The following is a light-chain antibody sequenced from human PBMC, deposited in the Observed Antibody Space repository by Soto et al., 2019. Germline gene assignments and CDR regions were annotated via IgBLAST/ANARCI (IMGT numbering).Light chain of an antibody. CDR1: SSDVGGYDH. CDR3: SSYTSSSTGGL. CDR2: EVS. J-gene: IGLJ2*01. V-gene: IGLV2-14*01. Sequence: QSALTQPASVSGSPGQSITISCSGTSSDVGGYDHVSWYQHHPGEAPKLMIYEVSYRPSGVSTRLSGSKSGNTASLTISGLQAEDEADYYCSSYTSSSTGGLFGGGTKLTVL.